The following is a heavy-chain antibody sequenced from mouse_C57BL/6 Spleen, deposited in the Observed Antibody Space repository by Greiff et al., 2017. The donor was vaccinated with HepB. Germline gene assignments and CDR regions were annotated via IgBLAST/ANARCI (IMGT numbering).Heavy chain of an antibody. CDR3: ARHGSGAYAMDY. V-gene: IGHV5-9*01. J-gene: IGHJ4*01. Sequence: EVKLVESGGGLVKPGGSLKLSCAASGFTFSSDTMSWVRQTPEKRLEWVATISGGGGNTYYPDSVKGRFTISRDNAKNTLYLQMSSLRSEDTALYYCARHGSGAYAMDYWGQGTSVTVSS. D-gene: IGHD3-2*02. CDR2: ISGGGGNT. CDR1: GFTFSSDT.